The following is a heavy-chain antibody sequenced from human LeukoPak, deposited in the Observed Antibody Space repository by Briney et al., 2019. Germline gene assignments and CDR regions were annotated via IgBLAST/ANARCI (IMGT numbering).Heavy chain of an antibody. CDR1: GFTFGDHA. J-gene: IGHJ4*02. CDR2: IRSKPYGGTT. D-gene: IGHD2-15*01. V-gene: IGHV3-49*04. CDR3: TRSICSGGTCRAPLDY. Sequence: GGSLRLSCTTSGFTFGDHAMSWVRQAPGKGLKWVSLIRSKPYGGTTEYAPSVKCRFIISRDDSKSIVYLHLNSLKTDDTAIYYCTRSICSGGTCRAPLDYWGQGTLVTVSS.